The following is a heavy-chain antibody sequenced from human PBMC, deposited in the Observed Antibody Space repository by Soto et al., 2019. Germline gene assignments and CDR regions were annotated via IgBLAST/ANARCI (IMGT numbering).Heavy chain of an antibody. J-gene: IGHJ5*02. CDR3: ARDRIAAAGTGGDWFDP. V-gene: IGHV3-33*01. D-gene: IGHD6-13*01. CDR2: IWYDGSNK. CDR1: GFTFSSYG. Sequence: QVQRVESGGGVVQPGRSLRLSCAASGFTFSSYGMHWVRQAPGKGLEWVAVIWYDGSNKYYADSVKGRFTISRDNSKNTLYLQMNSLRAEDTAVYYCARDRIAAAGTGGDWFDPWGQGTLVTVSS.